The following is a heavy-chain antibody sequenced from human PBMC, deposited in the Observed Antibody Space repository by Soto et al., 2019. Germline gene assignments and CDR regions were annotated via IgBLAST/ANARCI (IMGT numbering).Heavy chain of an antibody. CDR3: ARDLAAVGAYFDY. CDR2: IGVAGDT. V-gene: IGHV3-13*04. Sequence: GGSLRLSCAASGFTFSSFDMHWVRQAPGKGLEWVSSIGVAGDTYYAGSVKGRFTISRENAKNSLYFQMNSLRADDTAVYYCARDLAAVGAYFDYWGQGTLVTVSS. J-gene: IGHJ4*02. CDR1: GFTFSSFD. D-gene: IGHD6-13*01.